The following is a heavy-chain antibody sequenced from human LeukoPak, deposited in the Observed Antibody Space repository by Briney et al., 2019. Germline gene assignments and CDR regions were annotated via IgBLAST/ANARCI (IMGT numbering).Heavy chain of an antibody. CDR3: ARHGPGAAPPVGRVFDY. CDR1: GGSISSSSYY. V-gene: IGHV4-39*01. Sequence: PSETLSLTCTVSGGSISSSSYYRGWIRQPPGKGLEWIGSIYYSGSTYYNPSLKSRVTISVDTSKNQFSLKLSSVTAADTAVYYCARHGPGAAPPVGRVFDYWGQGTLVTVSS. D-gene: IGHD6-6*01. J-gene: IGHJ4*02. CDR2: IYYSGST.